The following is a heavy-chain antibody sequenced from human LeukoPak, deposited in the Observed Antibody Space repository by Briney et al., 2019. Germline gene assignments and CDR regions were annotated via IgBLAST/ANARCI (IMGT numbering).Heavy chain of an antibody. Sequence: GGSLRHSCAASGFTFSSYSMNWVRQAPGKGLEWVSSISSSSSYIYYADSVKGRFTISRDNAKNSLYLQMNSLRAEDTAVYYCAREPMITFGGVMGDAFDIWGQGTMVTVSS. J-gene: IGHJ3*02. CDR3: AREPMITFGGVMGDAFDI. CDR1: GFTFSSYS. D-gene: IGHD3-16*01. V-gene: IGHV3-21*01. CDR2: ISSSSSYI.